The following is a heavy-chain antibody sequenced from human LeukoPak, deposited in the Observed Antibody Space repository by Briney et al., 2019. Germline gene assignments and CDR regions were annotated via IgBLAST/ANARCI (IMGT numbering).Heavy chain of an antibody. CDR2: IYYSGST. Sequence: SETLSLTCTVSGGSISSYYWSWIRQPPGKGLEWIGYIYYSGSTNYNPSLKSRVTISVDTSKNQFSLKLSSVTAADTAVYYCALQHYDILTGYWFDPWGQGTLVTVSS. CDR1: GGSISSYY. D-gene: IGHD3-9*01. J-gene: IGHJ5*02. CDR3: ALQHYDILTGYWFDP. V-gene: IGHV4-59*12.